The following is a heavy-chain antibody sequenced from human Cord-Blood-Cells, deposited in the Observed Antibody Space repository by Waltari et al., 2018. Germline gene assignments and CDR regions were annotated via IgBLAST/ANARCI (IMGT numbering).Heavy chain of an antibody. V-gene: IGHV4-34*01. CDR2: INHSGST. J-gene: IGHJ3*02. Sequence: QVQLQQWGAGLLKPSETLSLTCAVYGGSFSGYYWSWIRPPPGKGLEWIGEINHSGSTNYNPSLKSRVTISVDTSKNQFSLKLSSVTAADTAVYYCAGAQRDAFDIWGQGTMVTVSS. CDR1: GGSFSGYY. CDR3: AGAQRDAFDI.